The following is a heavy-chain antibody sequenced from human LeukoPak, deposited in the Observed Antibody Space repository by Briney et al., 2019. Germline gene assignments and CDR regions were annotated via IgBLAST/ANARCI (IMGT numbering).Heavy chain of an antibody. Sequence: GGSLRLSCAASGFTFSDYYMSWIRQAPGKGLEWVSYISSSDNTIFYADSVKGRFTISRDNAKNSLYLQMNSLRAEDTAVYYCARVMGSYATDYWGQGTLVTVSS. CDR2: ISSSDNTI. CDR3: ARVMGSYATDY. D-gene: IGHD3-16*01. V-gene: IGHV3-11*04. J-gene: IGHJ4*02. CDR1: GFTFSDYY.